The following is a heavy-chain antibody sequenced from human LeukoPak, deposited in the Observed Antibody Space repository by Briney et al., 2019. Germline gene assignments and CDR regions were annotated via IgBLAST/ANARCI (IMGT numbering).Heavy chain of an antibody. J-gene: IGHJ4*02. V-gene: IGHV3-53*01. Sequence: GGSLRLSCAVSEFTFTNYYMRWVRQAPGKGLEWVSALYIGGNTYYADSVRGRFTISRDNSKNTLYLQMNSLRAEDTAIYYCMTAAGYNFGQYWGQGTLVTVSS. CDR2: LYIGGNT. D-gene: IGHD5-18*01. CDR3: MTAAGYNFGQY. CDR1: EFTFTNYY.